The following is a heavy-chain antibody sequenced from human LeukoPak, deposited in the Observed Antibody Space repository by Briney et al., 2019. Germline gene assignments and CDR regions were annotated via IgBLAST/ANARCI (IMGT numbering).Heavy chain of an antibody. CDR2: ISYDGSNK. V-gene: IGHV3-30-3*01. J-gene: IGHJ6*02. CDR3: ARDFLGYSYGWVWYYYGMDV. CDR1: GFTFSSYT. Sequence: GGSLRLSCAASGFTFSSYTMHWVRQAPGKGLEWVAVISYDGSNKYYADSVKGRFTISRDNAKNSLYLQMNSLRAEDTAVYYCARDFLGYSYGWVWYYYGMDVWGQGTTVTVSS. D-gene: IGHD5-18*01.